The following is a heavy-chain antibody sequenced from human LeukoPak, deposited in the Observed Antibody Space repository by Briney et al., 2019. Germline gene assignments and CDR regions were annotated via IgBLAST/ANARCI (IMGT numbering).Heavy chain of an antibody. CDR3: ARGPTVQEDLDY. J-gene: IGHJ4*02. Sequence: GSLRLSCAASGITVSSNDMSWVRQAPGKGLEWVSVIYSGGSTYYADSVKGRFTISRDISKNTLYLQMDSLRAEDTAVYYCARGPTVQEDLDYWGQGTLVTVSS. V-gene: IGHV3-66*01. CDR1: GITVSSND. CDR2: IYSGGST.